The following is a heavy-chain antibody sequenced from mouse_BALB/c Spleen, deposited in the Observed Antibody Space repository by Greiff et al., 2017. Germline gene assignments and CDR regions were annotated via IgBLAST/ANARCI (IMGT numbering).Heavy chain of an antibody. D-gene: IGHD3-2*01. CDR2: IYPGNSDT. CDR1: GYSFTSYW. V-gene: IGHV1-5*01. Sequence: VQLQQSGTVLARPGASVKMSCKASGYSFTSYWMHWVKQRPGQGLEWIGAIYPGNSDTSYNQKFKGKAKLTAVTSASTAYMELSSLTNEDSAVYYCTSEKRQLGPQGFADWGQGTLVTVSA. CDR3: TSEKRQLGPQGFAD. J-gene: IGHJ3*01.